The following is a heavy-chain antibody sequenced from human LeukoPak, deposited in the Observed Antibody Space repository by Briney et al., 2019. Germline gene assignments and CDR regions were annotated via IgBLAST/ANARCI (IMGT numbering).Heavy chain of an antibody. Sequence: PSETLPLTCTVSGGSISSSSYYWGWIRQPPGKGLEWIGSIYYSGSTYYNPSLKSRVTISVDTSKNQFSLKLSSVTAADTAVYYCLIAARPMNYYYYYMDVWGKGTTVTVSS. J-gene: IGHJ6*03. D-gene: IGHD6-6*01. CDR3: LIAARPMNYYYYYMDV. CDR1: GGSISSSSYY. V-gene: IGHV4-39*01. CDR2: IYYSGST.